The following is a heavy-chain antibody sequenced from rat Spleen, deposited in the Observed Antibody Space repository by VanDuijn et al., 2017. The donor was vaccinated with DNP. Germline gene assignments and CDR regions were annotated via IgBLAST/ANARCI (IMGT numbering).Heavy chain of an antibody. CDR1: GFTFNNYW. D-gene: IGHD1-12*02. Sequence: EVQLVESGGGLVQPGRSLKLSCVASGFTFNNYWMTWIRQAPGKGLEWVAYITTGVGSTYYRDSVKGRFTISRDDAKTTLYLQMDSLRSEDTATYYCTVDRDGSYGVAYWGQGTLVTVSS. CDR3: TVDRDGSYGVAY. J-gene: IGHJ3*01. CDR2: ITTGVGST. V-gene: IGHV5-31*01.